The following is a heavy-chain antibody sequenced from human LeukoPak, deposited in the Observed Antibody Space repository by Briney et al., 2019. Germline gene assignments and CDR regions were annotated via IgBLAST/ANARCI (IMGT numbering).Heavy chain of an antibody. CDR2: IYYSGST. J-gene: IGHJ4*02. CDR1: GGSISSGGYY. D-gene: IGHD4-11*01. V-gene: IGHV4-31*03. CDR3: ARGDDYLFDY. Sequence: SETLSLTCTVSGGSISSGGYYWSWIRQHPGKGLEWIGYIYYSGSTYYNPSLKSRVTISVDTSKNQFSLKLSSVTAADTAVYYCARGDDYLFDYWGQGTLVTVSP.